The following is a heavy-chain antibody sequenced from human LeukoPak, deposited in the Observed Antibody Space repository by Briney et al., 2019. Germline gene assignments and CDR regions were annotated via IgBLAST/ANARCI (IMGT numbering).Heavy chain of an antibody. J-gene: IGHJ3*02. CDR2: ISSSGSTI. V-gene: IGHV3-11*01. D-gene: IGHD7-27*01. CDR3: ARDVTGDDAYAFDI. Sequence: GGSLRLSCAASGFTFSDYYMSWIRQAPGKGLEWVSYISSSGSTIYYADSVKGRFTISRDNAKNSLYLQMNSLRAEDTAVYYCARDVTGDDAYAFDIWGQGTMVTVSS. CDR1: GFTFSDYY.